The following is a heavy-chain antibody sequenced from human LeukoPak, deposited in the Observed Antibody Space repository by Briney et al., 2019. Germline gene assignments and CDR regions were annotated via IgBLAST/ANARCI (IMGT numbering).Heavy chain of an antibody. Sequence: ASVKVSCKASGYTFTSYAMHWVRQAPGQRLEWMGWINAGNGNTKYSQKFQGRVTITRDTSTSTAYMELRSLRSDDTAVYYCARDFQVGATRSVDYWGQGTLVTVSS. CDR3: ARDFQVGATRSVDY. CDR1: GYTFTSYA. CDR2: INAGNGNT. D-gene: IGHD1-26*01. J-gene: IGHJ4*02. V-gene: IGHV1-3*01.